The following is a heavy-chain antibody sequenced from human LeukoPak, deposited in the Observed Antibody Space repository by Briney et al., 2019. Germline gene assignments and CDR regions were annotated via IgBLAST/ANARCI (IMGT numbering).Heavy chain of an antibody. CDR2: IIPIFGTA. CDR1: GGTFSSYA. CDR3: ARSRGGGDHPFYYYYYMDV. D-gene: IGHD4-17*01. Sequence: ASVKVSCKASGGTFSSYAISWVRQAPGQGLEWMGGIIPIFGTANYAQKFQGRVTITADESTSTAYMELSSLRSEDTAVYYCARSRGGGDHPFYYYYYMDVWGKGTTVTVSS. V-gene: IGHV1-69*13. J-gene: IGHJ6*03.